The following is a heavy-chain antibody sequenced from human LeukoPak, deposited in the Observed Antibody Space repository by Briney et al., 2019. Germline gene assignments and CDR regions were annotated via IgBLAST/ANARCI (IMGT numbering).Heavy chain of an antibody. J-gene: IGHJ6*03. V-gene: IGHV3-23*01. Sequence: GGSLRLSCTASGFTLSSYEMSWIRQAPGKGLEWVSSIDYSGGSTYYADSVKGRFTISRDNSKNTLYLQMNSLRAEDTAVYYCAKAGSYYYYYYMDVWGKGTTVTVSS. CDR2: IDYSGGST. CDR3: AKAGSYYYYYYMDV. CDR1: GFTLSSYE.